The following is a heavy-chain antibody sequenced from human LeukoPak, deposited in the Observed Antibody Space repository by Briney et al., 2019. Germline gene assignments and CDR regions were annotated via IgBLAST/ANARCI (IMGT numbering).Heavy chain of an antibody. CDR1: GFTFSSYW. V-gene: IGHV3-7*01. Sequence: GGSLRLSCAASGFTFSSYWMSWVRQAPGKGLEWVANIKQDGSEKYYVDSVKGRFTISRDNAKNSLYLQMNSLRAEDTAVYYCARDRSNWNYPYYYYYMDVWGKGTTVNVSS. CDR3: ARDRSNWNYPYYYYYMDV. CDR2: IKQDGSEK. J-gene: IGHJ6*03. D-gene: IGHD1-7*01.